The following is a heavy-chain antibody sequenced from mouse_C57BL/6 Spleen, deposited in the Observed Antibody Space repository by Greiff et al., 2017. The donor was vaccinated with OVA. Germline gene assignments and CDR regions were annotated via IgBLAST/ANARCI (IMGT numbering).Heavy chain of an antibody. CDR1: GYTFTSYW. D-gene: IGHD3-2*02. CDR3: AQDSSGRRWFAY. J-gene: IGHJ3*01. V-gene: IGHV1-53*01. CDR2: INPSNGGT. Sequence: QVQLQQPGTELVKPGASVKLSCKASGYTFTSYWLHWVKQRPGQGLEWIGNINPSNGGTNYNEKFKSKATLTVDKSSSTAYMQLSSLTSEDSAVYYCAQDSSGRRWFAYWGQGTLVTVSA.